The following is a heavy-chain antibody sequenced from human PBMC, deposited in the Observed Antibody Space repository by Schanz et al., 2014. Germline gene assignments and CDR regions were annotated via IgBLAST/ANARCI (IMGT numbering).Heavy chain of an antibody. D-gene: IGHD5-18*01. Sequence: EVQLLESGGGLVQPGGSLRLSCTASGFTFSSYSMNWVRQAPGKGLEWVSAISGGGGTTYYTDSVKGRFTISRDNSKTTVYLQMNSLRAEDTAVYYCAKDAENTAMITDYFDYWGQGTLVTVSS. J-gene: IGHJ4*02. V-gene: IGHV3-23*01. CDR3: AKDAENTAMITDYFDY. CDR2: ISGGGGTT. CDR1: GFTFSSYS.